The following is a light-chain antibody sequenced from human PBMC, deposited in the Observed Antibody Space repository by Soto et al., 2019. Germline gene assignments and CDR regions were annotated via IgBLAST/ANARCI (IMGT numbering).Light chain of an antibody. CDR1: SSDVGGYNY. CDR3: SSYTSSSTLLYV. CDR2: EVS. Sequence: QSALTQPASVSGSRGQSITISCTGTSSDVGGYNYVSWYQQHPGKAPKLMIYEVSNRPSGVSNRFSGSKSGNTASLTISGLQVEDEADYYCSSYTSSSTLLYVFGTGTKVTVL. J-gene: IGLJ1*01. V-gene: IGLV2-14*01.